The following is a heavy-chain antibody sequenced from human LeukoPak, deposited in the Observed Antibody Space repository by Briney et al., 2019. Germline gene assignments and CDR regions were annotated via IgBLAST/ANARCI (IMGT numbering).Heavy chain of an antibody. D-gene: IGHD2-15*01. V-gene: IGHV3-53*01. CDR1: GLTFSSNY. CDR3: AREFCSGGNCYGVFDI. J-gene: IGHJ3*02. Sequence: PGGSLRLSCAASGLTFSSNYMSWLRQAPGKGLEWVSVIYSGGITFYADSVKGRFTISRDNFKNTLYLQMNSPRAEDTAVYYCAREFCSGGNCYGVFDIWGQGTMVTVSS. CDR2: IYSGGIT.